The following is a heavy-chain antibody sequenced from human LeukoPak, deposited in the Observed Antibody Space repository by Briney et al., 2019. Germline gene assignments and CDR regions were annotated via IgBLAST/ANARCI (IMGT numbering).Heavy chain of an antibody. CDR2: ISGSGGST. Sequence: SGGSLRLSCAASGFTFSSYAMSWVRQAPGKGLEWVSAISGSGGSTYYADSVKGRFTISRDNSKNTLYLQMNSLRAEDTAVYYCASLLRGTFDIWGQGTVVTVSS. J-gene: IGHJ3*02. V-gene: IGHV3-23*01. CDR1: GFTFSSYA. CDR3: ASLLRGTFDI.